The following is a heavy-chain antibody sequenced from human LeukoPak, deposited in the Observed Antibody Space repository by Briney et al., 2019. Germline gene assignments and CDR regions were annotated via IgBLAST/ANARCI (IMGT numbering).Heavy chain of an antibody. D-gene: IGHD3-22*01. J-gene: IGHJ4*02. CDR1: GYTFTSYG. Sequence: ASVKVPCKASGYTFTSYGISWVRQAPGQGLEWMGWISAYNGNTNYAQKLQGRVTMTTDTSTSTAYMELRSLRSDDTAVYYCASSRVYYYDSSGYSNWGQGTLVTVSS. V-gene: IGHV1-18*01. CDR3: ASSRVYYYDSSGYSN. CDR2: ISAYNGNT.